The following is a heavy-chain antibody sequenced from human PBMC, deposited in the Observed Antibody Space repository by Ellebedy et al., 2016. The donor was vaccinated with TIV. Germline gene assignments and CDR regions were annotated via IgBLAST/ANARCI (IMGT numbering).Heavy chain of an antibody. CDR1: GFKFGDYG. V-gene: IGHV3-23*01. CDR3: AQEITTVSTHRKNY. J-gene: IGHJ4*02. CDR2: ISASGGST. D-gene: IGHD4-17*01. Sequence: GESLKISCAASGFKFGDYGMSWVRQAPGKGLEWLSGISASGGSTYYADSVRGRFSISRDNSNNTLFLQMNRLRAEDTAIYYCAQEITTVSTHRKNYWGQGTLVSVSS.